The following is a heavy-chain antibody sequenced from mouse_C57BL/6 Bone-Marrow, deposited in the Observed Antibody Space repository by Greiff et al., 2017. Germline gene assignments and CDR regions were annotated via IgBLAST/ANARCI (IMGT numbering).Heavy chain of an antibody. D-gene: IGHD1-1*01. J-gene: IGHJ4*01. CDR2: IHPSDSDT. CDR3: AVTVVARGYAMDY. Sequence: VQLQQPGAELVKPGASVKVSCKASGYTFTSYWMHWVKQRPGQGLEWIGRIHPSDSDTNYNQKFKGKARLTVDKSSSTAYMQLSSLTSEDSAVYYCAVTVVARGYAMDYWGQGTSVTVSS. V-gene: IGHV1-74*01. CDR1: GYTFTSYW.